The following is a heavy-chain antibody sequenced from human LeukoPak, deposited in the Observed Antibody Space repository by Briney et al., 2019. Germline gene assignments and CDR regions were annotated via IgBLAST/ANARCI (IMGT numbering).Heavy chain of an antibody. CDR2: IYYSGST. CDR1: GGSISSGDYY. J-gene: IGHJ4*02. Sequence: SQTLSLTCTVSGGSISSGDYYWSWIRQHPGKGLEWIGYIYYSGSTYYNPSLKSRVTISVDTSKNQFSLKLSSVTAADTAVYYCVRVGGGQLWLVDYWGQGTLVTVSS. D-gene: IGHD5-18*01. CDR3: VRVGGGQLWLVDY. V-gene: IGHV4-31*03.